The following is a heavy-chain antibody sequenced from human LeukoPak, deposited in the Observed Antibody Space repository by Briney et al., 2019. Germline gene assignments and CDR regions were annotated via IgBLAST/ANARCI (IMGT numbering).Heavy chain of an antibody. V-gene: IGHV4-34*01. CDR1: LTPIDVGY. CDR3: GRIDSSSWYGVDY. D-gene: IGHD6-13*01. J-gene: IGHJ4*02. Sequence: SETLSLTCASSLTPIDVGYWGWIPQPPGKGLEWIGVINHSGSTKYIQSLKTRVTISVETSKNQVSMRLSSVTAAETAVYYCGRIDSSSWYGVDYWGQGTLVTVSS. CDR2: INHSGST.